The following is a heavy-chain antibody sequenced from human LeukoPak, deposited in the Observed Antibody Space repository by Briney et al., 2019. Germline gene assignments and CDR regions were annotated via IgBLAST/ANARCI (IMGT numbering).Heavy chain of an antibody. CDR1: GYTFTGCY. J-gene: IGHJ3*02. Sequence: ASVRVSCKASGYTFTGCYMHWVRQAPGQGLEWMGGINPNSGGTNYAQKFQGWVTMTRDTSISTAYMELSRLRYDDTAVYYCARVAFRGAAAGRGAFDIWGQGTMVTVSS. D-gene: IGHD6-13*01. CDR3: ARVAFRGAAAGRGAFDI. CDR2: INPNSGGT. V-gene: IGHV1-2*04.